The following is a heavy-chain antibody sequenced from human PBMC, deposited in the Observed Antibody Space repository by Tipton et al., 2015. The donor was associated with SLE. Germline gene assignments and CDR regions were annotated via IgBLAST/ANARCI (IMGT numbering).Heavy chain of an antibody. J-gene: IGHJ3*02. D-gene: IGHD3-3*01. V-gene: IGHV3-21*01. CDR2: ISSSSSYI. CDR1: GFTFSSYS. CDR3: ARVGDFTLGAFDI. Sequence: SLRLSCAASGFTFSSYSMNWVRQAPGKGLEWVSSISSSSSYIYYADSVKGRFTISRDNAKNSLYLQMTSLRAEDTAVYYCARVGDFTLGAFDIWGQGTMVTVSS.